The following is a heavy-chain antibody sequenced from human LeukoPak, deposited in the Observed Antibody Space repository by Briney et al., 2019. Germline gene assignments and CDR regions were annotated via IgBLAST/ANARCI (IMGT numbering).Heavy chain of an antibody. D-gene: IGHD3-22*01. CDR2: ISGSGGST. CDR3: ARGFPSYYYDSSGPTGAFDI. V-gene: IGHV3-23*01. Sequence: GGSLRLSCAASGFTFSSYAMSWVRQAPGKGLEWVSAISGSGGSTYYADSVKGRFTVSRDNSKNTLFLQMNSLRAEDTAVYYCARGFPSYYYDSSGPTGAFDIWGQGTMVTVSS. J-gene: IGHJ3*02. CDR1: GFTFSSYA.